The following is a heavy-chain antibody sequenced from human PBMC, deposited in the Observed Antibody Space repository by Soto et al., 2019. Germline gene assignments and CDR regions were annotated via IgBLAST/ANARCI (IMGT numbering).Heavy chain of an antibody. CDR2: IWYDGSNK. Sequence: QVQLVESGGGVVQPGRSLRLSCAASGFTFSSYGMHWVRQAPGKGREWVAVIWYDGSNKYYADSVKGRFTISRDNSKNTLYLQMNSLRAEDTAVYYCARDFGSGSSPLDYWGQGTLVTVSS. CDR1: GFTFSSYG. CDR3: ARDFGSGSSPLDY. J-gene: IGHJ4*02. D-gene: IGHD3-10*01. V-gene: IGHV3-33*01.